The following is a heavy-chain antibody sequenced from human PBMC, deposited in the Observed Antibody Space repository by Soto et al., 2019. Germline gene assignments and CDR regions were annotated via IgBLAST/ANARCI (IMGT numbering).Heavy chain of an antibody. CDR1: GYTFTSYG. J-gene: IGHJ5*02. V-gene: IGHV1-18*01. Sequence: ASVKVSCKASGYTFTSYGISWVRQAPGQGLEWMGWISAYNGNTNYAQKLQGRVTMTTDTSTSTAYMELRSLRSDDTAVYYCARDDGLLRGVDLLFDPWGQGTLVTVSS. CDR2: ISAYNGNT. CDR3: ARDDGLLRGVDLLFDP. D-gene: IGHD3-10*01.